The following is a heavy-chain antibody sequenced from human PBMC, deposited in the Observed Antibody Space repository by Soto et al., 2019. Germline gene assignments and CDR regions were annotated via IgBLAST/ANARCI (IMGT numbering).Heavy chain of an antibody. V-gene: IGHV1-18*01. J-gene: IGHJ6*02. Sequence: VQLVQSGAEVKKPGASVKVSCKASGYTFTSYGISCVRQAPGQGLEAMGWISAYNGNTNYAQKLQGRVTTTTDTSIRRDYMELGSVRSDNTGDDYGAGDRLPGRRFVGAAWCLEVWGQWTTVNV. CDR2: ISAYNGNT. CDR3: AGDRLPGRRFVGAAWCLEV. D-gene: IGHD2-15*01. CDR1: GYTFTSYG.